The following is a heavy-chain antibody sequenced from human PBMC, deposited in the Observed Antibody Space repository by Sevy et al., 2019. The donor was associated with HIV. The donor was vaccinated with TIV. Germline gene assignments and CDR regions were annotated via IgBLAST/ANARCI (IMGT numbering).Heavy chain of an antibody. CDR3: ARDASVAAYYFDF. CDR2: INTLSDTI. J-gene: IGHJ4*02. D-gene: IGHD6-19*01. Sequence: GGSLRLSYTASGFTFRRNSMSWVRQAPGKGLEWLAYINTLSDTIKYADSVKGRFTISRDNAKNSLYLQMNSLRVEDTAVYYCARDASVAAYYFDFWGQGTLVTVSS. V-gene: IGHV3-48*01. CDR1: GFTFRRNS.